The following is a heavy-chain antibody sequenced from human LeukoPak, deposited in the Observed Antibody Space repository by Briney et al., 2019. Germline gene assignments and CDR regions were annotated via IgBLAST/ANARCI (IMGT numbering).Heavy chain of an antibody. Sequence: PSETLSLTCAVYGGSFSEYSWTWIRQSPRKGLEWIGEINHSGSTNYNPSLKSRVTVSVDTSKNQFSLKLSSVTAADTAMYFCARQGYADFSSRPFDYWGQGTLVTVSS. D-gene: IGHD4-17*01. V-gene: IGHV4-34*01. CDR3: ARQGYADFSSRPFDY. J-gene: IGHJ4*02. CDR2: INHSGST. CDR1: GGSFSEYS.